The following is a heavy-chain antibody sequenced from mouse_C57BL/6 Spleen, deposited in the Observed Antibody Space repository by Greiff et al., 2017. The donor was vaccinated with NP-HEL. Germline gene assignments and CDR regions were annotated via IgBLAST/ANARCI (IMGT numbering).Heavy chain of an antibody. D-gene: IGHD2-3*01. CDR3: TRNDGYYVRYYFDY. Sequence: VQLQQSGAELVRPGASVTLSCKASGYTFTDYEMHWVKQTPVHGLEWIGAIDPETGGTAYNQKFKGKAILTADKSSSTAYMELRSLTSEDSAVYYWTRNDGYYVRYYFDYWGQGTTLTVSS. J-gene: IGHJ2*01. CDR1: GYTFTDYE. V-gene: IGHV1-15*01. CDR2: IDPETGGT.